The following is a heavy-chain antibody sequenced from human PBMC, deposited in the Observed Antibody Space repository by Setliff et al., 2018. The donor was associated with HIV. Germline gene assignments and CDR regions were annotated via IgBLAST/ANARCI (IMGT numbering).Heavy chain of an antibody. V-gene: IGHV4-31*03. D-gene: IGHD5-18*01. J-gene: IGHJ4*02. Sequence: NPSETLSLTCTVSGASFSSGGYYWTWIRQHPVRGLEWIGYIYYSGSTYYNPSLRSRLTISIDTSKNQFSLKLSSVTAADTAVYYCARVEQTYTYFDYWGQGTLVTSPQ. CDR1: GASFSSGGYY. CDR2: IYYSGST. CDR3: ARVEQTYTYFDY.